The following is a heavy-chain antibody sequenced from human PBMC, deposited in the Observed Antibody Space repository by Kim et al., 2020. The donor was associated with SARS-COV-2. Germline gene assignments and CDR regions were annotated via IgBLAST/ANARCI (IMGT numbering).Heavy chain of an antibody. CDR3: ARERFSERGELRHFDY. Sequence: SVKVSCKASGGTFSSYAISWVRQAPGQGLEWMGGIIPIFGTANYAQKFQGRVTITADESTSTAYMELSSLRSEDTAVYYCARERFSERGELRHFDYWGQGTLVTVSS. J-gene: IGHJ4*02. D-gene: IGHD1-26*01. CDR1: GGTFSSYA. CDR2: IIPIFGTA. V-gene: IGHV1-69*13.